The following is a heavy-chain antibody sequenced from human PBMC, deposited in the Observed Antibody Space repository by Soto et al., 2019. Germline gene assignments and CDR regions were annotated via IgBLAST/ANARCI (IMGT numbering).Heavy chain of an antibody. J-gene: IGHJ4*02. D-gene: IGHD6-19*01. CDR2: INPNSGGT. Sequence: VQLVQSGAEVKKPGASVKVSCKASGYTFTGYYMHWVRQAPGQGLEWMGWINPNSGGTNYAQKFQGRVTMTRDTSISTAYMELSRLRSDDTAVYYCARDTGYSSGWYTGNYFDYWGQGTLVTVSS. CDR3: ARDTGYSSGWYTGNYFDY. CDR1: GYTFTGYY. V-gene: IGHV1-2*02.